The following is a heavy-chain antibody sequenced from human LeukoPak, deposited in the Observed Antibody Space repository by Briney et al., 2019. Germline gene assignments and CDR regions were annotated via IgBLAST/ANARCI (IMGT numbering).Heavy chain of an antibody. V-gene: IGHV3-9*01. J-gene: IGHJ4*02. CDR2: ISWNSGSI. Sequence: GRSLRLSCAASGFTFDDYAMHWVRQAPAKGLEWVSGISWNSGSIGYADSVKGRFTISRDNSKNTLYLQMNSLRAEDTAVYYCAKDREYQLLYGVNYFDYWGQGTLVTVSS. D-gene: IGHD2-2*02. CDR3: AKDREYQLLYGVNYFDY. CDR1: GFTFDDYA.